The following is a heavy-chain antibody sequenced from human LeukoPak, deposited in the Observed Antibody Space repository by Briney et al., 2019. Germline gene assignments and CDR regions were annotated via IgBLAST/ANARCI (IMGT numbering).Heavy chain of an antibody. V-gene: IGHV3-7*01. Sequence: PGRSLRLSCAASGFTFSSYAMHWVRQAPGKGLEWVANIKQDGSEKYYVDSVGGRFTISRDNAKNSLFLQMNSLRAEDTALYYCARGLRPDYWGQGTLVTVSS. CDR1: GFTFSSYA. CDR3: ARGLRPDY. CDR2: IKQDGSEK. J-gene: IGHJ4*02.